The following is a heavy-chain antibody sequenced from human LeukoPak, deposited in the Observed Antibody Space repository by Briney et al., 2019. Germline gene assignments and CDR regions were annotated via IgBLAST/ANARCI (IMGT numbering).Heavy chain of an antibody. CDR2: IYHTGNT. CDR1: GYTLSSDYH. CDR3: ARGAFNSRSDKIFYDYYYYHGDI. D-gene: IGHD3-16*01. J-gene: IGHJ6*03. Sequence: SETLSLTCGASGYTLSSDYHWGWIRQPPGKGLEWIGSIYHTGNTYYNPSLKSRVTISVNTSKNQFSLKLSSVTATDTAVYYCARGAFNSRSDKIFYDYYYYHGDIWGKGTTVTVSS. V-gene: IGHV4-38-2*01.